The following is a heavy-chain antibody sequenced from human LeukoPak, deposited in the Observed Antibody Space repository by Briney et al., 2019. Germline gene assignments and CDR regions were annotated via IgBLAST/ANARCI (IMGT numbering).Heavy chain of an antibody. J-gene: IGHJ4*02. CDR1: VFIFNNYG. CDR3: SKGSSGYFFDL. V-gene: IGHV3-23*01. Sequence: GGSLRLSCAASVFIFNNYGLVWVRQAPGRGLEWVSAISNDGGGTTYADFVKGRFSVSRDHSKNTLFRQMNSLRPEATALYYCSKGSSGYFFDLWGQGALVTVSS. CDR2: ISNDGGGT. D-gene: IGHD3-22*01.